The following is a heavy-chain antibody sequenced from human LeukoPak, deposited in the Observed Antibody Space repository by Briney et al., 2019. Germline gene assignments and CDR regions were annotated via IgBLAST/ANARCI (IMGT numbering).Heavy chain of an antibody. CDR2: VYTSGTP. Sequence: PSQTLSLTCTVSGGSISRGSYFWSWIRQPAGKGLEWIGRVYTSGTPKYNPSLKSRVTISVDTSRIQFSLKLSSVTAADTAVYYCARSTVVTADAFDIWARGQWSPSLQ. CDR1: GGSISRGSYF. J-gene: IGHJ3*02. D-gene: IGHD4-23*01. CDR3: ARSTVVTADAFDI. V-gene: IGHV4-61*02.